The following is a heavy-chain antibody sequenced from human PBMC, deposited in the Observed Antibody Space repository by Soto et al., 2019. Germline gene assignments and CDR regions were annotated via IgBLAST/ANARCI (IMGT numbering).Heavy chain of an antibody. Sequence: GASVKVSCKASGGTFSSYAISWVRQAPGQGLEWMGGIIPIFGTANYAQKFQGGVTITADESTSTAYMELSSLRSEDTAVYYCARAQRGYSYQIDYWGQGTLVTVSS. V-gene: IGHV1-69*13. CDR3: ARAQRGYSYQIDY. D-gene: IGHD5-18*01. CDR2: IIPIFGTA. J-gene: IGHJ4*02. CDR1: GGTFSSYA.